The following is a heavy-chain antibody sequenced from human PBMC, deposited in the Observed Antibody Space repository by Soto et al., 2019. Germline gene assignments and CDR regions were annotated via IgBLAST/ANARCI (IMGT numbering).Heavy chain of an antibody. CDR3: ANDRRGGADY. V-gene: IGHV3-74*01. J-gene: IGHJ4*02. CDR1: GFTFSTYW. Sequence: EGQLVESGGGLVQPGGSLRLSCAASGFTFSTYWMNWVRQAPGKGLVWVALINPDGSTTTYAGSVKGRFTSPRDNAKNKVYLQMTRLRVGDTAVYYCANDRRGGADYGAQGTLGTVCS. D-gene: IGHD3-16*01. CDR2: INPDGSTT.